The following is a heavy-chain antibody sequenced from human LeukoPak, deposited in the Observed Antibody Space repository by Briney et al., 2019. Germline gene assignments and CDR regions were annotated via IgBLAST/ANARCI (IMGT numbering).Heavy chain of an antibody. Sequence: SETLSLTCTISGGSISNYYWSWIRQPPGKGLEWIGYIYHSGNTNYNPSLKSRVTVSVDTSKDQFSLKLTSVTAADTAVYYCARTYYYGPGRYFDYWGQGTLVTVSS. CDR3: ARTYYYGPGRYFDY. CDR1: GGSISNYY. D-gene: IGHD3-10*01. V-gene: IGHV4-59*01. CDR2: IYHSGNT. J-gene: IGHJ4*02.